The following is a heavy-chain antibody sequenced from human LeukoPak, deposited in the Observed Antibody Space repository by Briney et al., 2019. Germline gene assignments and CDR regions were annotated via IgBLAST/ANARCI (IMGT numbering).Heavy chain of an antibody. D-gene: IGHD2-21*02. J-gene: IGHJ4*02. CDR1: GGSISSYY. V-gene: IGHV4-59*08. Sequence: SETLSLTRILSGGSISSYYWSWIWPPPGTGLGWVGYIFYSGITNYNPHPKSRVTISLDTSKNQFSLKLSSVTAADTAVYYCARSLKQHLLLYYFDFWGQGTLVTVSS. CDR2: IFYSGIT. CDR3: ARSLKQHLLLYYFDF.